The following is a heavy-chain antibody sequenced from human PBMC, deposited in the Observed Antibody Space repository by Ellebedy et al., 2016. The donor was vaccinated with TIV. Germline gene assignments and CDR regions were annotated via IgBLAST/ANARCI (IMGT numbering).Heavy chain of an antibody. CDR1: GFTFSDYY. CDR2: ISSSGSTI. V-gene: IGHV3-11*04. J-gene: IGHJ4*02. CDR3: ARAPRGTVTTWIDY. D-gene: IGHD4-17*01. Sequence: GGSLRLXXAASGFTFSDYYMSWIRQAPGKGLEWVSYISSSGSTIYYADSVKGRFTISRDNAKNSLYLQMNSLRAEDTAVYYCARAPRGTVTTWIDYWGQGTLVTVSS.